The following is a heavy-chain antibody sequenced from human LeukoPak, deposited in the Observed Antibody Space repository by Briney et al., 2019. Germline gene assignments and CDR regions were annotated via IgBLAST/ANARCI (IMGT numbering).Heavy chain of an antibody. CDR1: GYTFTSYW. CDR3: ARHSRYYYDSSGYDAFDI. V-gene: IGHV5-51*01. Sequence: GASLEISCEGSGYTFTSYWIAWVRQLPGKGLEWMGIIYPGDSDTRYSPSFQGQVTISADKSISTAYLQWSSLKASDTAMYYCARHSRYYYDSSGYDAFDIWGQGTMVTVSS. CDR2: IYPGDSDT. D-gene: IGHD3-22*01. J-gene: IGHJ3*02.